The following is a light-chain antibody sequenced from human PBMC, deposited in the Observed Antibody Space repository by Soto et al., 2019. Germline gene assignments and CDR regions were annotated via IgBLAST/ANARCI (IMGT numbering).Light chain of an antibody. CDR1: SSDVGAYKY. CDR3: SSYTSSSTYV. J-gene: IGLJ1*01. V-gene: IGLV2-14*01. CDR2: EVS. Sequence: QSALTQPASVSGSPGQSITISCTGTSSDVGAYKYVSWYQQHPGKTPKLMIYEVSNRPSGVSNRFSGSKSGNTASLTISVLQAEDEADYYCSSYTSSSTYVFGTGTKLTVL.